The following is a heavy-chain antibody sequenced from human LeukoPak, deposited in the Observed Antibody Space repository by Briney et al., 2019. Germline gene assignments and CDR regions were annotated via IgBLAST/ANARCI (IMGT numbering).Heavy chain of an antibody. V-gene: IGHV4-59*12. CDR2: IYYSGST. D-gene: IGHD3-10*01. Sequence: PSETLSLSCAVSGVSISSYYWSWIRQPPGKGLEWIGYIYYSGSTTYNPSPKSRVTISVDTSKNQFSRKLSSVTAADTAVYYCARGRSARGVIMGVYYYYGMDVWGQGTTVTVSS. CDR3: ARGRSARGVIMGVYYYYGMDV. CDR1: GVSISSYY. J-gene: IGHJ6*02.